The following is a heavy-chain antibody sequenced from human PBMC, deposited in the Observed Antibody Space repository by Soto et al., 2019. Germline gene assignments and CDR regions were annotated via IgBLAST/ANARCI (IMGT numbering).Heavy chain of an antibody. J-gene: IGHJ6*02. CDR1: GGSISSGGYY. CDR3: ARDVVDYGDYGYYYYGMDV. V-gene: IGHV4-31*03. D-gene: IGHD4-17*01. Sequence: SETLSLTCTVSGGSISSGGYYWSWIRQHPGKGLEWIGYIYYSGSTYYNPSLKSRVTISVDTSKNQFSLKLSSVTAADTAVYYCARDVVDYGDYGYYYYGMDVWGQGTTVTVSS. CDR2: IYYSGST.